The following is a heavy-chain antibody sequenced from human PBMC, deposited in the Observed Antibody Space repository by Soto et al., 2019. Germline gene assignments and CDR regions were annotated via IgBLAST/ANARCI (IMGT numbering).Heavy chain of an antibody. J-gene: IGHJ6*02. V-gene: IGHV3-23*01. CDR1: GFTFSNYA. CDR2: ISGGGGST. Sequence: GGSLRLSCAASGFTFSNYAMSWVRQAPGKGLEWVSAISGGGGSTYYADSVKGRFTISRDNSKNTLYLQMNSLRAEDTAVYYCAKWNRAVACTQYYYYGMDVWGQGTPVTVSS. CDR3: AKWNRAVACTQYYYYGMDV. D-gene: IGHD6-19*01.